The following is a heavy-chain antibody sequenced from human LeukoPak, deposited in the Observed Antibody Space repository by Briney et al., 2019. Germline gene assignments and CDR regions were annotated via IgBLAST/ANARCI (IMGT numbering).Heavy chain of an antibody. CDR3: ARVIAVAGTWVWFDP. CDR2: INSDGSSR. CDR1: GFTFSSNW. D-gene: IGHD6-19*01. Sequence: GGSLRLSCAASGFTFSSNWMHWVRQAPGRGLVWVSRINSDGSSRAYADSVKGRFTISRDNAKNSLYLQMNSLRAEDTAVYYCARVIAVAGTWVWFDPWGQGTLVTVSS. J-gene: IGHJ5*02. V-gene: IGHV3-74*01.